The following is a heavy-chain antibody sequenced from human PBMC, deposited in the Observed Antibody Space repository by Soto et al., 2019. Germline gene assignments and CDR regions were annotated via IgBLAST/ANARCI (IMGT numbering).Heavy chain of an antibody. CDR1: GFTVSSNY. J-gene: IGHJ6*02. CDR3: AREAGDYGDYPFGGYYYGMDV. V-gene: IGHV3-53*01. CDR2: IYSGGST. Sequence: PGGSLRLSCAASGFTVSSNYMSWVRQAPGKGLEWVSVIYSGGSTYYADSVKGRFTISRDNSKNTLYLQMNSLRAEDTAVYYCAREAGDYGDYPFGGYYYGMDVWGQGTTVTVSS. D-gene: IGHD4-17*01.